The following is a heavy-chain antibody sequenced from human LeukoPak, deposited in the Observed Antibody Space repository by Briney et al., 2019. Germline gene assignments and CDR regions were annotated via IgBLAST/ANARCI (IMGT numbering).Heavy chain of an antibody. CDR2: ISSSSSYI. CDR3: ARDPYWGGELIAARPYYFDY. V-gene: IGHV3-21*01. D-gene: IGHD6-6*01. J-gene: IGHJ4*02. Sequence: GGSLRLSCAASGFTFSSYNMNWVRQAPGKGLEWVSSISSSSSYIYYADSVKGRFTISRDNAKNSLYLQMNSLRAEDTAVYYCARDPYWGGELIAARPYYFDYWGQGTLVTVSS. CDR1: GFTFSSYN.